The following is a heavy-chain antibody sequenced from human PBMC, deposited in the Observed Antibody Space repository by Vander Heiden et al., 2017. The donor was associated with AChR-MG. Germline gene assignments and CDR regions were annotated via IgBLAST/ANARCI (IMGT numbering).Heavy chain of an antibody. CDR1: GSTLRPYS. CDR2: INPDGSEK. D-gene: IGHD4-17*01. V-gene: IGHV3-7*04. J-gene: IGHJ5*02. Sequence: EVQLVEPGGGLVQPGGSLRLCSAASGSTLRPYSMRWLRPAPRKGLEWVANINPDGSEKYYVDSVKGRFTISRDNAKSSLYLQMNSLRDEDTAVYYCAWGSTGGSWGQGTLVTVSS. CDR3: AWGSTGGS.